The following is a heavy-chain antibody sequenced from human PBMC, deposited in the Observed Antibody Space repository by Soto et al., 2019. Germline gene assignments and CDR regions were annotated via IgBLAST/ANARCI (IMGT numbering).Heavy chain of an antibody. CDR2: FDPEDGET. D-gene: IGHD3-3*01. CDR3: ATVTPHRITIFGVARPYDAFDI. Sequence: ASVKVSCKVSGYTLTELSMHWVRQAPGKGLEWMGGFDPEDGETIYAQKFQGRVTMTEDTSTDTAYMELSSLRSEDTAVYYCATVTPHRITIFGVARPYDAFDIWGQGKMVTVS. J-gene: IGHJ3*02. CDR1: GYTLTELS. V-gene: IGHV1-24*01.